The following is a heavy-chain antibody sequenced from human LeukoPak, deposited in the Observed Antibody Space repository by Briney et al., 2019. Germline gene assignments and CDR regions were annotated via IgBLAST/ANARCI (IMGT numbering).Heavy chain of an antibody. CDR1: GFTFSSYS. D-gene: IGHD3-22*01. J-gene: IGHJ4*02. CDR3: ASTDSSGYYGDY. V-gene: IGHV3-21*01. Sequence: PGGSLRLSCAASGFTFSSYSMNWVRQAPGKGLEWVSSISSSSSYIYYADSVKGRFTISRDNAKNSLYLQMNSLRAEDTAVYYCASTDSSGYYGDYWGQGTLVTVSS. CDR2: ISSSSSYI.